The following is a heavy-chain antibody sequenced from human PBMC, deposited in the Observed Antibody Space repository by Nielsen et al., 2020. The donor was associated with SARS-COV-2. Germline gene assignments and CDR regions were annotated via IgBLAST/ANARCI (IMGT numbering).Heavy chain of an antibody. CDR2: ISGSGGST. V-gene: IGHV3-23*01. Sequence: GGSLRLSCAASGFTFSSYAMSWVRQAPGKGLEWVSAISGSGGSTYYADSVKGRFTISRDNAKNSLYLQMNSLRAEDTAVYYCARDYGYAGIVVVVAALVGDYGMDVWGQGTTVTVSS. J-gene: IGHJ6*02. CDR3: ARDYGYAGIVVVVAALVGDYGMDV. CDR1: GFTFSSYA. D-gene: IGHD2-15*01.